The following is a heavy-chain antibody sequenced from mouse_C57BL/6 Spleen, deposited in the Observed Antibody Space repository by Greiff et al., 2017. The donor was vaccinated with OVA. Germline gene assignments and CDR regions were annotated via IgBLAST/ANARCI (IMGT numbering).Heavy chain of an antibody. CDR1: GYTFTSYW. J-gene: IGHJ3*01. CDR2: IYPGSGST. V-gene: IGHV1-55*01. Sequence: QVQLQQPGAELVKPGASVKMSCKASGYTFTSYWITWVKQRPGQGLEWIGDIYPGSGSTNYNEKFKSKATLTVDTSSSTAYMQLSSLTSEDSAVYYGARNYYSKSGFAYWGQGTLVTVSA. CDR3: ARNYYSKSGFAY. D-gene: IGHD2-5*01.